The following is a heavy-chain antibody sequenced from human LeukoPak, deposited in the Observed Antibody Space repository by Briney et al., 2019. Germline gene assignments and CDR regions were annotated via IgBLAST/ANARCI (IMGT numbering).Heavy chain of an antibody. J-gene: IGHJ3*02. CDR2: ISGSVGST. V-gene: IGHV3-23*01. CDR3: AKVSPVVVVITGAFDI. D-gene: IGHD3-22*01. CDR1: GFTFGSYA. Sequence: GGSLRLSCAASGFTFGSYAMSWVRQAPGKGLGWVSSISGSVGSTYYADSVKGRFTISRDNSKNTLYLQMNSLRAEDTAVYYCAKVSPVVVVITGAFDIWGQGTMVTVSS.